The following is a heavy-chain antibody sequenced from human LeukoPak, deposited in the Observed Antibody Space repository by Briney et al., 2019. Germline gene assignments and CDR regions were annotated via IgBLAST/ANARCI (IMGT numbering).Heavy chain of an antibody. CDR1: GFTFSSYA. CDR2: IWSDGSNK. Sequence: GGSLRLSCAASGFTFSSYAMGWVRQAPGEGLEWVAVIWSDGSNKYYADSVEGRFTISRDNSKNTLHLQMDSLRAEDTAVYYCAREVNGAYYFDYWGQGTLVTVSS. V-gene: IGHV3-33*01. J-gene: IGHJ4*02. CDR3: AREVNGAYYFDY. D-gene: IGHD2-8*01.